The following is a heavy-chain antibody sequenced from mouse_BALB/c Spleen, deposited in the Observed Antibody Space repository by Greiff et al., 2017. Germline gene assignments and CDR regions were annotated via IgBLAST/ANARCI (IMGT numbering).Heavy chain of an antibody. CDR3: ARAPSLLLRVVDY. D-gene: IGHD1-1*01. Sequence: EVKLVEPGGGLVKPGGSLKLSCAASGFTFSDYYMYWVRQTPEKRLEWVATISDGGSYTYYPDSVKGRFTISRDNAKNNLYLQMSSLKSEDTAMYYCARAPSLLLRVVDYWGQGTTLTVSS. J-gene: IGHJ2*01. CDR1: GFTFSDYY. CDR2: ISDGGSYT. V-gene: IGHV5-4*02.